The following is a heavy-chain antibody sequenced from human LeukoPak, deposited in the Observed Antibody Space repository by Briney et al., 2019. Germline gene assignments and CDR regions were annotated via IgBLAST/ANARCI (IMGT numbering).Heavy chain of an antibody. CDR2: ISSSSSYI. D-gene: IGHD3-3*01. Sequence: PGGSLRLSCAASGFTFSSYSMNWARQAPGKGLEWVSSISSSSSYIYYADSVKGRFTISRDNAKNSLYLQMNSLRAEDTAVYYCARGNYDFWSGYPVWGYWGQGTLVTVSS. J-gene: IGHJ4*02. V-gene: IGHV3-21*01. CDR1: GFTFSSYS. CDR3: ARGNYDFWSGYPVWGY.